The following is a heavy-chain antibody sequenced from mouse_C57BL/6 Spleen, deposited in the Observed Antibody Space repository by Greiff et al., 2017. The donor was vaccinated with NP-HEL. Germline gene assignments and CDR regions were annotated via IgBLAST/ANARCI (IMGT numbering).Heavy chain of an antibody. CDR3: GDPYGNGLAY. Sequence: QVQLQQPGAELVKPGASVKLSCKASGYTFTSYWMHWVKQRPGQGLEWIGMIHPNSGSTNYNEKFKSKATLTVDKSSSTAYMQLSSLTSEDSAVYYCGDPYGNGLAYWGQGTLVTVSA. V-gene: IGHV1-64*01. CDR1: GYTFTSYW. J-gene: IGHJ3*01. CDR2: IHPNSGST. D-gene: IGHD2-1*01.